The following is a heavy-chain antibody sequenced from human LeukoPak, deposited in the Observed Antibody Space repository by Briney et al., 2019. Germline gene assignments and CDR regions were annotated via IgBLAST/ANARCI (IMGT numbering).Heavy chain of an antibody. CDR3: ARSTDWRGSPHFDY. V-gene: IGHV3-53*01. D-gene: IGHD5-12*01. Sequence: PGGSLRLSCAASGFTFSSYGMSWVRQAPGKGLEWVSVIYSGGSTYYADSVKGRFTISRDNSKNTLYLQMNSLRAEDTAVYYCARSTDWRGSPHFDYWGQGTLVTVSS. J-gene: IGHJ4*02. CDR1: GFTFSSYG. CDR2: IYSGGST.